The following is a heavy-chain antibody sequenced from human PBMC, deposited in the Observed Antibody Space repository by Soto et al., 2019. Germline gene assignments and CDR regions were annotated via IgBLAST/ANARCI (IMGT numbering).Heavy chain of an antibody. D-gene: IGHD6-13*01. CDR3: AAHGIAAAGLLDY. CDR1: GGTFSSYT. V-gene: IGHV1-69*02. CDR2: IIPILGIA. Sequence: QVQLVQSGAEVKKPGSSVKVSCKASGGTFSSYTISWVRQAPGQGLEWMGRIIPILGIANYAQRCQGRVTITADKPTSTAYMELSSLRSEDTAVYYCAAHGIAAAGLLDYWGQGTLVTVSS. J-gene: IGHJ4*02.